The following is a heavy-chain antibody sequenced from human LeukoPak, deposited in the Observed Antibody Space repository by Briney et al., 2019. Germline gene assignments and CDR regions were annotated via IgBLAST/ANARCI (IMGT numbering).Heavy chain of an antibody. J-gene: IGHJ4*02. V-gene: IGHV4-30-4*08. Sequence: PSETLSLTCTVSGGSISSGDYYWSWIRQPPGKGLEWVGYIYYSGSTYYNPSLKSRVTISVDTSKNQFSLKLSSVTAADTAVYYCARLGPYYGSGSNFDYWGQGTLVTVSS. D-gene: IGHD3-10*01. CDR2: IYYSGST. CDR3: ARLGPYYGSGSNFDY. CDR1: GGSISSGDYY.